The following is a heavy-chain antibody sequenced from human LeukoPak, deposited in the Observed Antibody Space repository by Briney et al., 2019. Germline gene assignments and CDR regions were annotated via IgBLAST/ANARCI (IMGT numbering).Heavy chain of an antibody. CDR3: ARAPYCSGGSCYSGDFDY. Sequence: ASVKVSCKASGYTFTSYGISWVRQAPGQGLEWMGWISAYNGNTNYAQKLQGRVTMTTDTSTSTAYMELRSLRSDDTAVYYCARAPYCSGGSCYSGDFDYRGQGTLVTVSS. J-gene: IGHJ4*02. V-gene: IGHV1-18*01. CDR1: GYTFTSYG. D-gene: IGHD2-15*01. CDR2: ISAYNGNT.